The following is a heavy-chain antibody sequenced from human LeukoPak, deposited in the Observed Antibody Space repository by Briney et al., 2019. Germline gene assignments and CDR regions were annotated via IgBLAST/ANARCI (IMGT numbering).Heavy chain of an antibody. CDR1: GASMRNYNYY. CDR3: ARAYDRSGYQSRGFDY. CDR2: TYTRGSP. J-gene: IGHJ4*02. V-gene: IGHV4-61*02. D-gene: IGHD3-22*01. Sequence: MASETLSLTCTVSGASMRNYNYYWNWIRQPAGQGLQWIGRTYTRGSPSYSPSLKSRATMSIDTSSSQFSLRLNSVTAADTAVYFCARAYDRSGYQSRGFDYWGQGLLVSVSS.